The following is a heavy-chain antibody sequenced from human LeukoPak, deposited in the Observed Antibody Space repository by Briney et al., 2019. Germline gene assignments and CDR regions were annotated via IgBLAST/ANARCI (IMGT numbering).Heavy chain of an antibody. D-gene: IGHD6-13*01. CDR1: GFTFSSYG. J-gene: IGHJ4*02. V-gene: IGHV3-30*18. Sequence: GGSLRLSCAASGFTFSSYGMHWVRQAPGKGLEWVAVISYDGSNKYYADSVKGRLTISRDTSKNTLYLQMNSLRPEDTAVYYCAKAGGSSWAVLDYWGQGTLVTVSS. CDR2: ISYDGSNK. CDR3: AKAGGSSWAVLDY.